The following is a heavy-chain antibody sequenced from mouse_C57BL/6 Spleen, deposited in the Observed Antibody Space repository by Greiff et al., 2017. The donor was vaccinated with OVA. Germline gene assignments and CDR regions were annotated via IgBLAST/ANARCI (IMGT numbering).Heavy chain of an antibody. D-gene: IGHD1-1*01. CDR2: IDPSDSYT. CDR1: GYTFTSYW. CDR3: ARDFYYDCSSYPDY. Sequence: VQLQQPGAELVMPGASVKLSCKASGYTFTSYWMHWVKQRPGQGLEWIGEIDPSDSYTNYNQKFKGKSTLTVDKSPSTAYMQLSSLTSEDSAVYYSARDFYYDCSSYPDYWGQGTTLTVSS. V-gene: IGHV1-69*01. J-gene: IGHJ2*01.